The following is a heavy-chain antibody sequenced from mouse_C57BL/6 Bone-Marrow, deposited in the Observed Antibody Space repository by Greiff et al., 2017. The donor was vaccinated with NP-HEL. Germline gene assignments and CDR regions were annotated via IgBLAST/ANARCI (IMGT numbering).Heavy chain of an antibody. D-gene: IGHD4-1*01. V-gene: IGHV2-6-1*01. CDR1: GFSLTSYG. CDR3: ARQGLTGYAMDY. CDR2: IWSDGST. J-gene: IGHJ4*01. Sequence: VKLMESGPGLVAPSQSLSITCTVSGFSLTSYGVHWVRQPPGKGLEWLVVIWSDGSTTYNPALKSSLSISKDNSKSQVFLKMNSLQTDDTALYYCARQGLTGYAMDYWGQGASGPVSS.